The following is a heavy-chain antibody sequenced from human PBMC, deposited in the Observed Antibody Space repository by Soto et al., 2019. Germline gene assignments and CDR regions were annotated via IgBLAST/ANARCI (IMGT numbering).Heavy chain of an antibody. V-gene: IGHV3-11*01. D-gene: IGHD3-22*01. J-gene: IGHJ4*02. Sequence: PGGSLRLSCAASGFTFSYYYLSWIRQAPGKGLEWVSYISPSGSTIYYADSVKGRFTISRDNAKNSLYLQMNSLRAEDTAVFYCARASHYDPEFDYWGQGTLVTVSS. CDR2: ISPSGSTI. CDR1: GFTFSYYY. CDR3: ARASHYDPEFDY.